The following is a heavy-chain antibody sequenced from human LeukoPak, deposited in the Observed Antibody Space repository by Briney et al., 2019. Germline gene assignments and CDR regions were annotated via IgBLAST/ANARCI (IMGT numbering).Heavy chain of an antibody. CDR1: SSGDYY. V-gene: IGHV3-9*01. Sequence: SSGDYYWSWIRQPPGKGLEWVSGISWNSGSIGYADSVKGRFTISRDNAKNSLYLQMNSLRAEDTAVYYCARQRAAAAQGPFDIWGQGTMVTVSS. CDR2: ISWNSGSI. J-gene: IGHJ3*02. CDR3: ARQRAAAAQGPFDI. D-gene: IGHD6-13*01.